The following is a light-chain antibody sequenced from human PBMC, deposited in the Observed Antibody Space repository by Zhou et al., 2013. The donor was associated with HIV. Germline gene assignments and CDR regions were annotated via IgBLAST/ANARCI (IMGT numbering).Light chain of an antibody. J-gene: IGKJ3*01. CDR2: TAA. CDR1: QSISNY. V-gene: IGKV1-39*01. CDR3: QQSYTTPVT. Sequence: DIQMTQSPSSLSASVGDRVTITCRASQSISNYLNWYQQKPGKAPKLLIYTAATLQSGVPSRFSAFGSGTDFTLTISSLLPEDFAIYYCQQSYTTPVTFGPGTKVDIK.